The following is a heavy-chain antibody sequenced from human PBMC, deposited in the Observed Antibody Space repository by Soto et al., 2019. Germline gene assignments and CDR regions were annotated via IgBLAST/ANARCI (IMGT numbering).Heavy chain of an antibody. CDR3: ASQAGNYYDSSGYYLEYFQH. Sequence: SETLSLTCTVSGGSISSGGYYWSWIRQHPGKGLEWIGYIYYSGSTYYNPSLKSRVTISVDTSKNQFSLKLSSVTAADTAVYYCASQAGNYYDSSGYYLEYFQHWGQGTLVTVSS. CDR1: GGSISSGGYY. J-gene: IGHJ1*01. V-gene: IGHV4-31*03. CDR2: IYYSGST. D-gene: IGHD3-22*01.